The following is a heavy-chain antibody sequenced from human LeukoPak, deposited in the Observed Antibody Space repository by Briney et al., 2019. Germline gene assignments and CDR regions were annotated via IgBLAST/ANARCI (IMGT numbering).Heavy chain of an antibody. D-gene: IGHD2-2*03. J-gene: IGHJ3*02. V-gene: IGHV4-39*01. CDR3: AKSLLGSTDDALDI. CDR2: LYYSGST. Sequence: SETLSLTCTVSGGSISSSSYYWGWIRQPPGKGLEWIGSLYYSGSTYYNPYLRSRVTISVDTSKNQFSLKLTSVTAADTAVYYCAKSLLGSTDDALDIWGQGTMVTVSS. CDR1: GGSISSSSYY.